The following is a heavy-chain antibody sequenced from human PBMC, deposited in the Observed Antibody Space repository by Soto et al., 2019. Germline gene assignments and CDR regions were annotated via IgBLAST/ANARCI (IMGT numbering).Heavy chain of an antibody. V-gene: IGHV1-69*13. D-gene: IGHD1-1*01. Sequence: GASVKVSCKASGYTFTSYAMHCVRQAPGQRLEWMGGIIPIFGTTNYPQKLQGRVKLTADESTRTAYMELSTLRSEDTAVYYCARGIVTGSEYNYYYYGMDVWGQGTTVTVSS. CDR2: IIPIFGTT. J-gene: IGHJ6*02. CDR3: ARGIVTGSEYNYYYYGMDV. CDR1: GYTFTSYA.